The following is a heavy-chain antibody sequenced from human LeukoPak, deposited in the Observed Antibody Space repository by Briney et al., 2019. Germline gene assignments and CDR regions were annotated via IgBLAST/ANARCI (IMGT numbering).Heavy chain of an antibody. CDR3: ARAGRWELLRDWYYFDY. V-gene: IGHV1-18*01. J-gene: IGHJ4*02. CDR1: GYTFTSYG. CDR2: ISAYNGNT. Sequence: ASVKVSCKASGYTFTSYGISWVRQAPGQGLEWMGWISAYNGNTNYAQKLQGRVTMTTDTSTSAAYMELRSLRSDDTAVYYCARAGRWELLRDWYYFDYWGQGTLVTVSS. D-gene: IGHD1-26*01.